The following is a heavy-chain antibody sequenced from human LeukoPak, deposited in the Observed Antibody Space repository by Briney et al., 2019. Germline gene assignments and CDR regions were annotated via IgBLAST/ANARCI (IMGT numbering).Heavy chain of an antibody. V-gene: IGHV3-74*01. CDR3: AGGYGYFDY. D-gene: IGHD3-10*01. CDR2: INSDGSST. Sequence: GGSLRLSCAASGFIFSSYWMHWVRHAPGKGLVWVSRINSDGSSTSYADSVKGRFTISRDNAKNTLYLQMNSLRAEDTAVYYCAGGYGYFDYWGQGTLVTVSS. J-gene: IGHJ4*02. CDR1: GFIFSSYW.